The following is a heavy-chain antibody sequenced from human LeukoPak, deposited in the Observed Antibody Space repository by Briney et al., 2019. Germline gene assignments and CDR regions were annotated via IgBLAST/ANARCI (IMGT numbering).Heavy chain of an antibody. V-gene: IGHV4-59*01. J-gene: IGHJ6*03. Sequence: MPSETLSLTCTVPGGSISSYYWSWIRQPPGKGLEWIGYIYYSGSTNYNPSLKSRVTISVDTSKNQFSLKLSSVTAADTAVYYCARGYYYYYMDVWGKGTTVTVSS. CDR2: IYYSGST. CDR1: GGSISSYY. CDR3: ARGYYYYYMDV.